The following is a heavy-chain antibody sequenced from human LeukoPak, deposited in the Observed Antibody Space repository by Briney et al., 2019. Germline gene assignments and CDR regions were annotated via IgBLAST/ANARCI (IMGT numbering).Heavy chain of an antibody. CDR1: GGSISSYY. D-gene: IGHD3-10*01. J-gene: IGHJ6*02. Sequence: SETLSLTCTVSGGSISSYYWSWIRQPPGKGLEWIGYIYDSGSTNYNPPLESRVTISLDTSKKQFSLKLTSVTATDTAVFYCARHYYGSGSSPMDVWGQGTTVTVSS. CDR3: ARHYYGSGSSPMDV. V-gene: IGHV4-59*08. CDR2: IYDSGST.